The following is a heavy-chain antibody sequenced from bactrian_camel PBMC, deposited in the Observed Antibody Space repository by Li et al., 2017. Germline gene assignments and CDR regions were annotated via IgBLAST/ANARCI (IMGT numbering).Heavy chain of an antibody. CDR2: VDIDNST. CDR1: GYTIRRYA. Sequence: VQLVESGGGSVQAGGALRLSCAASGYTIRRYAVAWFRQAPGEEREGVAAVDIDNSTVYANSLKGRFTVSQDNTKSTWYLQMDGLKPEDTAMYYCAADVDDSGNWCYSWYTATDMDYWGDGTQVTVS. J-gene: IGHJ7*01. V-gene: IGHV3S53*01. D-gene: IGHD3*01.